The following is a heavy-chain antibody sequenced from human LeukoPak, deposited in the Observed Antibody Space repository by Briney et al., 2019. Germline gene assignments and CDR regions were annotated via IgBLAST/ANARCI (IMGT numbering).Heavy chain of an antibody. D-gene: IGHD2-15*01. CDR1: GFTFSSYA. V-gene: IGHV3-23*01. Sequence: GGSLRLSCAASGFTFSSYAMSWVRQAPGKRLEWVSAISGSGGSTYYADSVKGRFYISRDNSKNTLYLQMNSLRAEDTAVYYCAKRGPYCSGGSCYALFDYWGQGTLVTVSS. CDR2: ISGSGGST. CDR3: AKRGPYCSGGSCYALFDY. J-gene: IGHJ4*02.